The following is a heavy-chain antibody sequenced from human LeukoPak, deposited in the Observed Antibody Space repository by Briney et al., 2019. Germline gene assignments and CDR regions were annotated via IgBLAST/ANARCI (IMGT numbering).Heavy chain of an antibody. Sequence: PSETLSLTCTVSGDSISGSNYYWGWIRQPPGKGLEWIGSIYYTGTTHYNPSLKSRVTISVDTSKNQFSLKLSSVTAADTAVYYCARMNTVTTHVIPWGQGTLVTVSS. CDR1: GDSISGSNYY. CDR2: IYYTGTT. J-gene: IGHJ4*02. V-gene: IGHV4-39*07. D-gene: IGHD4-17*01. CDR3: ARMNTVTTHVIP.